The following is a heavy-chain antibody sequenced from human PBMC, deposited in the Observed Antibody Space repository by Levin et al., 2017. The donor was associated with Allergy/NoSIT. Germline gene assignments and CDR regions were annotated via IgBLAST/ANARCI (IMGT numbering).Heavy chain of an antibody. J-gene: IGHJ4*02. CDR3: ARAPGSGWWDY. V-gene: IGHV4-61*01. D-gene: IGHD6-19*01. CDR1: GGSVSSGSYY. CDR2: IYYSGST. Sequence: SETLSLTCTVSGGSVSSGSYYWRWIRQPPGKGLEWIGYIYYSGSTNYNPSLKSRVTISVDTSKNQFSLKLSSVTAADTAVYYCARAPGSGWWDYWGQGTLVTVSS.